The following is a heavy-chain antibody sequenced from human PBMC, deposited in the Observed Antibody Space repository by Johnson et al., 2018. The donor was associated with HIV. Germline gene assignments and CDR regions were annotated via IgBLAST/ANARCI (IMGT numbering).Heavy chain of an antibody. Sequence: EVQLVESGGGSVKSGGSLRVSCAASGFTFSNAWMSWVRQAPGKGLEWVSGISWNSGSIGYADSVKGRFTISRDNAKNSLYLQMNSLKSEDTAVYYCATGASSTWSLGAFDIWGQGTMVTVSS. D-gene: IGHD6-13*01. CDR2: ISWNSGSI. V-gene: IGHV3-9*01. J-gene: IGHJ3*02. CDR3: ATGASSTWSLGAFDI. CDR1: GFTFSNAW.